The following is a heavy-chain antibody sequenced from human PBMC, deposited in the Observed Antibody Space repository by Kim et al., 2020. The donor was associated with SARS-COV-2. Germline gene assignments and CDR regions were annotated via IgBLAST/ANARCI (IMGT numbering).Heavy chain of an antibody. J-gene: IGHJ4*02. D-gene: IGHD3-10*01. V-gene: IGHV4-30-4*01. Sequence: SETLSLTCTVSGGSISSGDYYWSWIHQPPGKGLEWIGYIHYSGSTYYNKSLKSRATISVDTSKNQFSLKLSSVTAADTAVYYCARVPVRGAPSSSFDYWGQGTLVTVSS. CDR2: IHYSGST. CDR1: GGSISSGDYY. CDR3: ARVPVRGAPSSSFDY.